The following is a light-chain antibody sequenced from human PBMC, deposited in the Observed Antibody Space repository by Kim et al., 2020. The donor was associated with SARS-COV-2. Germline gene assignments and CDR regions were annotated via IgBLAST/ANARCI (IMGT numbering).Light chain of an antibody. CDR1: RSNIGAGYD. Sequence: GQRVTISCTGSRSNIGAGYDVHWYQRLPGTAPKLLIYGNTNRPSGVPDRFSGSKSGTSASLAITGLQADDEADYYCQSYDNSLYWVFGGGTQLTVL. V-gene: IGLV1-40*01. CDR2: GNT. J-gene: IGLJ3*02. CDR3: QSYDNSLYWV.